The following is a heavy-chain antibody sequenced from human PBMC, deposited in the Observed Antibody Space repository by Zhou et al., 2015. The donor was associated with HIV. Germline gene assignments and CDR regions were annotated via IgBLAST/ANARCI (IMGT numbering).Heavy chain of an antibody. Sequence: QVQLVQSGAEVKKPGSSVKVSCKASGGTFSSYAISWVRQAPGQGLEWMGGIIPIFGTANYAQKFQGRVTITADESTSTAYMELSSLRSEDTAVYYCARGGPSGYCSGGSCYSRYYYYYMDVWGKGTTVTVS. V-gene: IGHV1-69*01. CDR1: GGTFSSYA. CDR3: ARGGPSGYCSGGSCYSRYYYYYMDV. J-gene: IGHJ6*03. D-gene: IGHD2-15*01. CDR2: IIPIFGTA.